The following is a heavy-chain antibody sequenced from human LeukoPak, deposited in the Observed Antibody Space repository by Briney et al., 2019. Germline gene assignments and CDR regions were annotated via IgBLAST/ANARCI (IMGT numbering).Heavy chain of an antibody. J-gene: IGHJ4*02. Sequence: GRSLRLSCAASGFTFSSYGMHWVRQAPGKGLEWVAVILYDGSNKYYADSVKGRFTISRDNSKNTLYLQMNSLRAEDTAVYYCAKDLGAYCSGGSCYAGYWGQGTLVTVSS. CDR2: ILYDGSNK. D-gene: IGHD2-15*01. V-gene: IGHV3-30*18. CDR3: AKDLGAYCSGGSCYAGY. CDR1: GFTFSSYG.